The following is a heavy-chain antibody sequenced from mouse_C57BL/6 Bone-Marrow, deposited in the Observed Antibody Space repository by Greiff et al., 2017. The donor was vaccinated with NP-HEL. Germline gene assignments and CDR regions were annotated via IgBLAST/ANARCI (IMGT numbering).Heavy chain of an antibody. CDR3: ARSPYFLDY. CDR2: IYPRSGNT. Sequence: VQVVESGAELARPGASVKLSCKASGYTFTSYGISWVKQRTGQGLEWIGEIYPRSGNTYYNEKFKGKATLTADKSSSTAYMELRSLTSEDSAVYFCARSPYFLDYWGQGTTLTVSS. CDR1: GYTFTSYG. D-gene: IGHD2-10*01. J-gene: IGHJ2*01. V-gene: IGHV1-81*01.